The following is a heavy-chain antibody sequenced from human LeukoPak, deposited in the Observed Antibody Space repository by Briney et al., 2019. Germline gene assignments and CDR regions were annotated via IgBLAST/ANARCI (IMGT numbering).Heavy chain of an antibody. J-gene: IGHJ4*02. CDR3: ARASGYSYGSSY. V-gene: IGHV3-66*01. D-gene: IGHD5-18*01. Sequence: GGSLRLSCAASGFTVSSNYMSWVRQAPGKGLEWVSVIYSGGSTYYADSVKGRFTISRDNSKNTLYLQMNSLRAEDTAVYYCARASGYSYGSSYWGQGTLVTVSS. CDR2: IYSGGST. CDR1: GFTVSSNY.